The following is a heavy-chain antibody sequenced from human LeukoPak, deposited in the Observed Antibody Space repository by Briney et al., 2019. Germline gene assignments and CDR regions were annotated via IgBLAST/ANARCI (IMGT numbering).Heavy chain of an antibody. Sequence: GGSLRLSCAASGFTVSSNYMSWVRQAPGKGLEGVSVIYSGGSTYYADSVKGRFTISRDNSKNTLYLQMNSLRAEDTAVYYCARDGAAWYSSSWYYVYWGQGTLVTVSS. CDR2: IYSGGST. CDR3: ARDGAAWYSSSWYYVY. J-gene: IGHJ4*02. D-gene: IGHD6-13*01. V-gene: IGHV3-66*01. CDR1: GFTVSSNY.